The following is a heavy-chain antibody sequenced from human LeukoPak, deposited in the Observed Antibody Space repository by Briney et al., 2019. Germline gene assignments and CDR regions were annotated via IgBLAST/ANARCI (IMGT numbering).Heavy chain of an antibody. CDR2: IDANNDET. Sequence: GASVKISCQASRYTFRDNYIYWLRQAPCQGGAGMGWIDANNDETKSAQKFQGRVTMSRDTSSSTASMDLSSLSSDHAAVYYFARDPSSVTFFFFEYWGEGTLVTVSS. J-gene: IGHJ4*02. CDR3: ARDPSSVTFFFFEY. D-gene: IGHD4-11*01. V-gene: IGHV1-2*02. CDR1: RYTFRDNY.